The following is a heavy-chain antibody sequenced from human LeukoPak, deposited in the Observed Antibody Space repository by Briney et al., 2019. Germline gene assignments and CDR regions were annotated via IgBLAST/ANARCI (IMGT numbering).Heavy chain of an antibody. D-gene: IGHD2-2*01. J-gene: IGHJ4*02. Sequence: ASVKVSCKASGYTFTSYGISWVRQAPGQGLEWMGWISAYNGNTNYAQKLQGRVTMTTDTSTSTAYMELRSLRSDDTAVYYCASGYCSSPSCYAPFDYWGQGTLVTVSS. CDR3: ASGYCSSPSCYAPFDY. CDR1: GYTFTSYG. CDR2: ISAYNGNT. V-gene: IGHV1-18*01.